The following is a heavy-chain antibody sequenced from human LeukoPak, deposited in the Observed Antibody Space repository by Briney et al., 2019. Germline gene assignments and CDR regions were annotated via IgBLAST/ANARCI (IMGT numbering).Heavy chain of an antibody. Sequence: ASVKVSCTASGYTFTSYYMHWVRQAPGQGLEWMGIINPSGGSTSYAQKFQGRVTMTRDTSTSTVYMELSSLRSEDTAVYYRASPRVPYSSSSQLDYWGQGTLVTVSS. J-gene: IGHJ4*02. V-gene: IGHV1-46*01. CDR2: INPSGGST. CDR1: GYTFTSYY. D-gene: IGHD6-13*01. CDR3: ASPRVPYSSSSQLDY.